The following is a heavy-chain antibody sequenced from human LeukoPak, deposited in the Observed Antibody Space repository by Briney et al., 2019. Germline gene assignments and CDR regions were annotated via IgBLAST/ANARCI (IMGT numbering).Heavy chain of an antibody. CDR1: GGTFSSYA. V-gene: IGHV1-69*13. J-gene: IGHJ4*02. CDR2: IIPIFGTA. CDR3: ARDLGCSGGSWCY. D-gene: IGHD2-15*01. Sequence: ASVKVSCKVSGGTFSSYAISWVRQAPGQGLEWMGGIIPIFGTANYAQKFQGRVTITADESTSTAYMELSSLRSEDTAVYYCARDLGCSGGSWCYWGQGTLVTVSS.